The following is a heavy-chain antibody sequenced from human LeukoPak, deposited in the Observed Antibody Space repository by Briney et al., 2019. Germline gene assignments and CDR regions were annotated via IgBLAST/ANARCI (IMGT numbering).Heavy chain of an antibody. V-gene: IGHV4-61*09. CDR3: VRTYYYYMDV. Sequence: PSQTLSLTCTVSGGSISSGSYCWSWIRQSAGKGLEWIGHIHISGSTNYNPSLKSRVTISVDTSKNQFSLKLSSVTAADTAVYYCVRTYYYYMDVWGKGTTVTVSS. CDR2: IHISGST. CDR1: GGSISSGSYC. J-gene: IGHJ6*03.